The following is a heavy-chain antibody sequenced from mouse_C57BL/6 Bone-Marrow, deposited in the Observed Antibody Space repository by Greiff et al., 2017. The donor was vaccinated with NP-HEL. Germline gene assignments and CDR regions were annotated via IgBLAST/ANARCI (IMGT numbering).Heavy chain of an antibody. Sequence: EVKLQESGPGLAKPSQTLSLTCSVTGYSITSDYWNWIRKFPGNKLEYMGYISYSGSTYYNPSLKRRISITRDTSKNQSYLQLNSVTTEDTATYDGARGVVIYEGYYADYWGQGTTLTVSS. J-gene: IGHJ2*01. CDR1: GYSITSDY. CDR2: ISYSGST. D-gene: IGHD2-3*01. V-gene: IGHV3-8*01. CDR3: ARGVVIYEGYYADY.